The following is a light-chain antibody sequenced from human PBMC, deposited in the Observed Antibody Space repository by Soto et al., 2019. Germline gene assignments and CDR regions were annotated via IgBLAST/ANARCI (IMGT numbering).Light chain of an antibody. V-gene: IGLV1-40*01. CDR2: GNX. CDR3: QSYDSSLSGNVV. J-gene: IGLJ2*01. Sequence: QSVLTQPPSVSGAPGQRVTISCTGSSSNIGAGYDVHWYQQLPGTAPKLLIYGNXNRPXXVPDXFSGSKSGTSASLAITGXQAXXXXDXXCQSYDSSLSGNVVFGGGTKLTVL. CDR1: SSNIGAGYD.